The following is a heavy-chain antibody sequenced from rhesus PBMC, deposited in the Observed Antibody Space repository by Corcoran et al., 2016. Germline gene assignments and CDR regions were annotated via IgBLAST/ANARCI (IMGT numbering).Heavy chain of an antibody. CDR2: INGNSGST. Sequence: QVQLQESGPGLVKPSETLSLTCAVSGGSFSSYWWSWIRQPPGKGLEWIGEINGNSGSTNYNPSLKSRFTISKCASKNQFSLKLSSVTAADTAVYYCARYPRDCSSTYCSSGGIDYWGQGVLVTVSS. D-gene: IGHD2-15*01. CDR3: ARYPRDCSSTYCSSGGIDY. V-gene: IGHV4-80*01. J-gene: IGHJ4*01. CDR1: GGSFSSYW.